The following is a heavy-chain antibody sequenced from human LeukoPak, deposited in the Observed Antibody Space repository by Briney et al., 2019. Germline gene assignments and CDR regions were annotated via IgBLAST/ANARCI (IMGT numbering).Heavy chain of an antibody. Sequence: ASVKVSCKASGGTFSSYAISWARQAPGQGLEWMGGIIPIFGTANYAQKFQGRVTITADESTSTAYMELSSLRSEDTAVYYCARSRIFGVVVECNWFDPWGQGTLVTVSS. D-gene: IGHD3-3*01. J-gene: IGHJ5*02. V-gene: IGHV1-69*13. CDR1: GGTFSSYA. CDR3: ARSRIFGVVVECNWFDP. CDR2: IIPIFGTA.